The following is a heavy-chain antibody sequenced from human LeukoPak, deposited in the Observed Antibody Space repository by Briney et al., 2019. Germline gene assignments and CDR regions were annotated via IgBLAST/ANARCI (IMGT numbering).Heavy chain of an antibody. V-gene: IGHV1-2*02. Sequence: GASVPVSCRASGCTFTDYYMHWVRQAPGQGGAGMGWLNLNTLVTKYEQHFKGRVSMTWDTSISTGYMDLHSLTSDDTAVYYCARKDGGRDVMTVWGQGTTVTVSS. CDR3: ARKDGGRDVMTV. J-gene: IGHJ6*02. CDR1: GCTFTDYY. CDR2: LNLNTLVT. D-gene: IGHD4-23*01.